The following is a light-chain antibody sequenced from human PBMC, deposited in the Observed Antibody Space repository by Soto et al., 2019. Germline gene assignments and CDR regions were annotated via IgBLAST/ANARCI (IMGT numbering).Light chain of an antibody. Sequence: QSALTQPASVSGSPGQSITISCTGTSSDVGGYGYVSWYQQHPDKAPKLIIYEVTDRPSGVSSRFSGSKSGNTASLTISGLQAEDEADYYCSSLTSGSTRVFGTGTKLTVL. V-gene: IGLV2-14*01. CDR3: SSLTSGSTRV. CDR2: EVT. J-gene: IGLJ1*01. CDR1: SSDVGGYGY.